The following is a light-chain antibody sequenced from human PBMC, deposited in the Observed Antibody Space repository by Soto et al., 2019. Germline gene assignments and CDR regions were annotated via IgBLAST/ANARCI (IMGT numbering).Light chain of an antibody. CDR3: QVFGGSSLT. CDR2: SAS. J-gene: IGKJ4*01. CDR1: QNVSSSY. Sequence: EIVLTQTPVTLALSPGERASLSCRASQNVSSSYLSWYQQQPGQAPRLLIYSASTRAADFPDRFSGSGSRTDFTVTFSRPEPEDFAVYYCQVFGGSSLTFGGGTTVALK. V-gene: IGKV3-20*01.